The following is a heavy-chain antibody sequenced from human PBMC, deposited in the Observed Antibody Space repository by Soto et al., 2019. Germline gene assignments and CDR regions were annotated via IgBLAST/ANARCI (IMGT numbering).Heavy chain of an antibody. CDR3: ARGIRHDYGDYKYFDY. CDR2: INHSGST. V-gene: IGHV4-34*01. Sequence: SETLSLTCAVYGGSFSGYYWSWIRQPPGKGLEWIGEINHSGSTNYNPSLKSRVTISVDTSKNQFSLKLSSVTAADTAVYYCARGIRHDYGDYKYFDYWGQGTLVTVSS. J-gene: IGHJ4*02. D-gene: IGHD4-17*01. CDR1: GGSFSGYY.